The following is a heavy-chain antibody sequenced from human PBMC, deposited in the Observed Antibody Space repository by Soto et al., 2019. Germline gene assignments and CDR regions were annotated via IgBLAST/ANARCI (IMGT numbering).Heavy chain of an antibody. CDR1: GYTFTNNG. D-gene: IGHD3-16*01. J-gene: IGHJ3*02. V-gene: IGHV1-18*04. Sequence: QVQLVQSGTEVKKPGASVKVSCKTSGYTFTNNGINWVRQAPGQGLEWMGWINPYNANTNYAQKLQGQVTMTTDTSTTTAYMDLRSLTSDDTAVYYCARDRVAGIWGDAFDIWGQGTVVTVSS. CDR2: INPYNANT. CDR3: ARDRVAGIWGDAFDI.